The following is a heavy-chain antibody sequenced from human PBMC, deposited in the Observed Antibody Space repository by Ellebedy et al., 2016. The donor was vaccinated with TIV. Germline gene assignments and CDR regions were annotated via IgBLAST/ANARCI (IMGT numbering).Heavy chain of an antibody. D-gene: IGHD3-16*01. CDR3: ARTTTMSTFGPFDL. CDR2: IKQDGSEK. CDR1: GFTFSSYW. J-gene: IGHJ3*01. Sequence: GESLKISCAASGFTFSSYWMNWVRQAPGKGLEWVANIKQDGSEKYYVDSVKGRFTISRDNSKNTLYLQLNNLRAGDTALYYCARTTTMSTFGPFDLWGQGTRVTVSS. V-gene: IGHV3-7*03.